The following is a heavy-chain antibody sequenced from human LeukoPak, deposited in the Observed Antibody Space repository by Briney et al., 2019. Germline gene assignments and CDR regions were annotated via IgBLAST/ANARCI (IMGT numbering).Heavy chain of an antibody. CDR2: ISSSSSYI. CDR3: ARVSWGYYDSSGYYYLDY. J-gene: IGHJ4*02. CDR1: GFTFSSYS. V-gene: IGHV3-21*01. D-gene: IGHD3-22*01. Sequence: GGSLRLSCAASGFTFSSYSMNWVRQAPGKGLEWVSYISSSSSYIYYADSVKGRFTISRDNAKNSLYLQMNSLRAEDTAVYYCARVSWGYYDSSGYYYLDYWGQGTLVTVSS.